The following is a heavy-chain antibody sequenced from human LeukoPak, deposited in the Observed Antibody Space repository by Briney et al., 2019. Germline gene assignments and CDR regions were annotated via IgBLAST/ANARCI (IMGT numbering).Heavy chain of an antibody. Sequence: KPSETLSLTCTISGGSLSSYYWTWARQPPRKGLEWIRYIYSSGSTNYNPSLKSRVTISIDSSKNQFSLNLSSVTAADTAVYYCAGGGGAGLADWGQGTLVTVSS. CDR2: IYSSGST. J-gene: IGHJ4*02. V-gene: IGHV4-59*01. CDR1: GGSLSSYY. D-gene: IGHD4-23*01. CDR3: AGGGGAGLAD.